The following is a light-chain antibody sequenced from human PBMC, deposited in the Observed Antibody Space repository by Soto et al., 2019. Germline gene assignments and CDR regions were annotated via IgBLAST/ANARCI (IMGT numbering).Light chain of an antibody. V-gene: IGKV3-11*01. CDR2: DTS. Sequence: EIVLTQSPATLSVSAGEGATLSCRASQSVSTYLAWYQQKPGQAPRLLIYDTSNRATGIPARFSGSGSGTGFTLTISGLEPEDMAVYFCQERSTWRRTFGQGTKVEI. CDR1: QSVSTY. CDR3: QERSTWRRT. J-gene: IGKJ1*01.